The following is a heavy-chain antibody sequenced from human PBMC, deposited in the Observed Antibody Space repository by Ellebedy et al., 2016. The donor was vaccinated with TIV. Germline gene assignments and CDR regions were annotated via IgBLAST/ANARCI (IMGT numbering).Heavy chain of an antibody. V-gene: IGHV3-23*01. J-gene: IGHJ3*01. CDR1: GFMFGEYT. D-gene: IGHD1-26*01. CDR2: LTGDGVST. CDR3: AKDGGSGGSYYEAYDF. Sequence: GESLKISCAASGFMFGEYTMTWVRQAPGKGLEWVATLTGDGVSTFYADSVKGRFTISRDNSKNTLFVQMTSLRAEDTAVYYCAKDGGSGGSYYEAYDFWGQGTRVTVSS.